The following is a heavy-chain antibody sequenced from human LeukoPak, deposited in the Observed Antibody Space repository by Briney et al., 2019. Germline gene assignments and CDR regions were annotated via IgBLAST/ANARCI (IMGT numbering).Heavy chain of an antibody. CDR1: GFTFSGYW. D-gene: IGHD5-24*01. Sequence: GGSLRLSCAASGFTFSGYWMHWVRQAPGKGLVWVSRINSDGSSTTYADSVKGRFTISRGNAKNTLYLQMNSLRAEDTAVYYCVRDVWGDRDGFFEYWGQGALVTVST. CDR3: VRDVWGDRDGFFEY. V-gene: IGHV3-74*01. CDR2: INSDGSST. J-gene: IGHJ4*02.